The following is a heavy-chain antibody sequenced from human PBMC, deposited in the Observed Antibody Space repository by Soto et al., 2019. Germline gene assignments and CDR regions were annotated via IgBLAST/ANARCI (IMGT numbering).Heavy chain of an antibody. CDR2: ISYDGNTI. Sequence: QVQLVESGGGVVQPGGSLRLSCAASGFTFSSYAMHWVRQAPGKGLEWVAVISYDGNTIYYADSVRGRFTISRDNSQNTLSLQMNSLRPEDTAVYYCAKRVTPYSSGPSGMDVWGQGTTVTVSS. V-gene: IGHV3-30-3*02. CDR1: GFTFSSYA. CDR3: AKRVTPYSSGPSGMDV. D-gene: IGHD6-19*01. J-gene: IGHJ6*02.